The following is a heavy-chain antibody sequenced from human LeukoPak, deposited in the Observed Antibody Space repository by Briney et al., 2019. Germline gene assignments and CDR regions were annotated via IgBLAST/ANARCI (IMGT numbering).Heavy chain of an antibody. CDR2: IYYSGST. CDR3: ARQRRGTIFGVVIDSHYYYMDV. Sequence: PSETLSLTCTVSGGSISSYYWSWIRQPPGKGLEWIGYIYYSGSTNYNPSLKSRVTISVDTSKNQFSLKLSSVTAADTAVYYCARQRRGTIFGVVIDSHYYYMDVWGKGTTVTVSS. CDR1: GGSISSYY. V-gene: IGHV4-59*01. J-gene: IGHJ6*03. D-gene: IGHD3-3*01.